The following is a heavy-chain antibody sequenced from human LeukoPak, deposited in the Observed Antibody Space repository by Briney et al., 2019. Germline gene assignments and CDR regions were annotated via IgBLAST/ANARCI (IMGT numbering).Heavy chain of an antibody. V-gene: IGHV1-2*02. D-gene: IGHD3-10*01. CDR3: ARDVDYYGSGSPNWFDP. J-gene: IGHJ5*02. CDR2: INPNSGGT. Sequence: ASVTVSCKASGYTFTGYYMHWVRQAPGQGLEWMGWINPNSGGTNYAQKFQGRVTMTRDASISTAYMELSRLRSDDTAVYYCARDVDYYGSGSPNWFDPWGQGTLVTVSS. CDR1: GYTFTGYY.